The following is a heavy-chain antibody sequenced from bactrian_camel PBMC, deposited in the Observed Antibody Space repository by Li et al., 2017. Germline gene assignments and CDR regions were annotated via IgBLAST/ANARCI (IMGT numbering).Heavy chain of an antibody. J-gene: IGHJ4*01. CDR1: RHPVHAYC. D-gene: IGHD1*01. Sequence: QVQLVESGGGSVQAGGSLRLSCVSSRHPVHAYCMGWFRQAPGREREGVAAQRDATTYYADSEKGRFTISRDNAKNSIDLQMNSLKPDDTAVYYCAATGQMLSVAGCRTRGTQVTVS. CDR2: QRDATT. V-gene: IGHV3S55*01.